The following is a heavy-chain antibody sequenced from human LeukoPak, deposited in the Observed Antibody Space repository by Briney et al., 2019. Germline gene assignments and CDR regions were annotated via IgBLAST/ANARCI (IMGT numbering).Heavy chain of an antibody. Sequence: PSETLSLTCAVYGGSFSGYYWTWIRQTPGRGLEWIGEINHSGSTNYNPSLKNRFIISVDTSKNQFSLRMTSVTAADTAVYYCGRARETVPIDYWAREPRSPSRQ. V-gene: IGHV4-34*01. CDR2: INHSGST. CDR1: GGSFSGYY. D-gene: IGHD4-11*01. J-gene: IGHJ4*02. CDR3: GRARETVPIDY.